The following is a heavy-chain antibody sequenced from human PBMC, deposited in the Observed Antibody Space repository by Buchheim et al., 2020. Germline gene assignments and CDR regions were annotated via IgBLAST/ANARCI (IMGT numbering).Heavy chain of an antibody. V-gene: IGHV1-18*04. CDR1: GYTLSSYG. CDR3: ARDTRGPIFGVVKGFDY. CDR2: SSSHNGSP. D-gene: IGHD3-3*01. Sequence: QVQLVQSGREVKKPGASVKVSCKASGYTLSSYGLAWVRQAPGQEPEWMGWSSSHNGSPKYAQKFQGRVTMTTDTSTNTAYMELRSLRSDDTAVYYCARDTRGPIFGVVKGFDYWGQGTL. J-gene: IGHJ4*02.